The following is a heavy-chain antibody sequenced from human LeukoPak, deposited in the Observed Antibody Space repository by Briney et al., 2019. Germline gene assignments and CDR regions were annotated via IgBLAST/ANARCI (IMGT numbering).Heavy chain of an antibody. J-gene: IGHJ3*02. CDR1: GFTFSSYA. CDR3: ARVRYSYGYIEAFDI. D-gene: IGHD5-18*01. V-gene: IGHV3-30*04. Sequence: GGSLRLSCAASGFTFSSYAMHWVRQAPGKGLEWVAVISYDGSNKYYADPVKGRFTISRDNSKNTLYLQMNSLRAEDTAVYYCARVRYSYGYIEAFDIWGQGTMVTVSS. CDR2: ISYDGSNK.